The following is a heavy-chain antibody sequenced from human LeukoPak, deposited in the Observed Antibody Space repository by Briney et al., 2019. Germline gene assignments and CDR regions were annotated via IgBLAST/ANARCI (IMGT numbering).Heavy chain of an antibody. CDR3: ARDLGVDWLPLPDY. CDR1: GYTFTSYG. V-gene: IGHV1-18*01. J-gene: IGHJ4*02. D-gene: IGHD3-9*01. Sequence: VASVKVSCKASGYTFTSYGISWVRQAPGQGLEWMGWISAYNGNTNYAQKLQGRVTMTTDTSTSTAYMELRSLRSDDTAVYYCARDLGVDWLPLPDYWGQGALVTVSS. CDR2: ISAYNGNT.